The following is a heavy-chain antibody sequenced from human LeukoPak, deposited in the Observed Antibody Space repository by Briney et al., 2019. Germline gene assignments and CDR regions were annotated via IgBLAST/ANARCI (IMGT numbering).Heavy chain of an antibody. V-gene: IGHV4-59*01. CDR3: AREYYDSSGYYLAPSGD. J-gene: IGHJ4*02. CDR2: IYYSGNT. CDR1: GGSMSSYY. Sequence: SETLSLTCTVSGGSMSSYYWSWIRQPPGKGLEWIGYIYYSGNTNYNPSLKSRVTISVDTSKNQFSLKMRSVTAADTAVYYCAREYYDSSGYYLAPSGDWGQGTLVTVSS. D-gene: IGHD3-22*01.